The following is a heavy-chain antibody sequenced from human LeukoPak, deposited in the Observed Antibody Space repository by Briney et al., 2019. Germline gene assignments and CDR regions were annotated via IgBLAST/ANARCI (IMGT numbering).Heavy chain of an antibody. CDR2: IWYDGTEK. D-gene: IGHD3-22*01. J-gene: IGHJ5*02. Sequence: PGGSLRLSCAASGLTFRNYAMHWVRQAPGGGLEWVAVIWYDGTEKYYAASVMGRFTISRDSSKNTLYLQMNGLRTEDTGVYYCARVNGPNSGYYYTLDLWGQGTPVTVSS. CDR3: ARVNGPNSGYYYTLDL. V-gene: IGHV3-33*01. CDR1: GLTFRNYA.